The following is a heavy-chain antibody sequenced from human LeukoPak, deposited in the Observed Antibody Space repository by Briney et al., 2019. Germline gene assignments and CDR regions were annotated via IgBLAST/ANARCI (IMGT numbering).Heavy chain of an antibody. CDR3: ARSRDSDY. D-gene: IGHD2-2*01. CDR2: ISGSGTTI. J-gene: IGHJ4*02. CDR1: GFTFSSYE. V-gene: IGHV3-48*03. Sequence: PGGSLRLSCAASGFTFSSYEMNWVRQAPGKGLEWVSYISGSGTTIYYADSVKGRFTISRDSAKNSLYLQMNSLRAEDTAVYYCARSRDSDYWGQGTLVTVSS.